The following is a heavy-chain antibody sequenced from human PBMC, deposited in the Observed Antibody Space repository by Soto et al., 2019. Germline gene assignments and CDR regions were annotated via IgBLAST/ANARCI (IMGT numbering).Heavy chain of an antibody. D-gene: IGHD2-2*01. CDR2: IDPSDSYT. J-gene: IGHJ5*02. CDR3: ARQDCSSTSCYGSNWFDP. V-gene: IGHV5-10-1*01. CDR1: GYSFTSYW. Sequence: GESLKISCKGSGYSFTSYWISWVHQMPGKGLEWMGRIDPSDSYTNYSPSFQGHVTISADKSISTAYLQWSSLKASDTAMYYCARQDCSSTSCYGSNWFDPWGQGTLVTVSS.